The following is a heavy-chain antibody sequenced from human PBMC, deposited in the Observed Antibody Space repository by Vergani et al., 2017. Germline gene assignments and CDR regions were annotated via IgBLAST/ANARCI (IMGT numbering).Heavy chain of an antibody. CDR1: GFTFSSYS. Sequence: EVQLVESGGGLVKPGGSLRLSCAASGFTFSSYSMNWVRQAPGKGLEWVSSISSSSSYIYYADSVKGRFTISRDNAKNSLYLQMNSLRAEDTAVYYCASYYDFWSGVDAFDIWGQGTMVTVSS. J-gene: IGHJ3*02. CDR2: ISSSSSYI. CDR3: ASYYDFWSGVDAFDI. V-gene: IGHV3-21*01. D-gene: IGHD3-3*01.